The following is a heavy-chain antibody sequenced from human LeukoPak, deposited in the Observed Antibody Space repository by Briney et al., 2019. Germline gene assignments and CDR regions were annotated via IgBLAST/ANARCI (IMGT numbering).Heavy chain of an antibody. CDR1: GSTIDDFG. CDR2: INWNGGST. D-gene: IGHD3-3*01. V-gene: IGHV3-20*04. J-gene: IGHJ3*02. Sequence: VTLSLTCTASGSTIDDFGMSWVRQTPGKGLEWISGINWNGGSTGYADSVKGRFTISRDNAKNSLYLQMNSLRAEDTALYYCARDFSDHAFDIWGQGTMVTVSS. CDR3: ARDFSDHAFDI.